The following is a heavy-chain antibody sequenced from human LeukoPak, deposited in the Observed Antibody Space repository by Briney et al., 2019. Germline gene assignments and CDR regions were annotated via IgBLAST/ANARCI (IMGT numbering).Heavy chain of an antibody. Sequence: GGSLRLSCAASGFTFSNYWMSWVRQAPGNGLELVANIKEDGSEKYYVDSVKGRFTISRDNAKNSLSLQVNSLSAEDTAVYYCARSRSGYYEDYWGQGTLVTVSS. V-gene: IGHV3-7*01. D-gene: IGHD3-22*01. CDR3: ARSRSGYYEDY. CDR1: GFTFSNYW. J-gene: IGHJ4*02. CDR2: IKEDGSEK.